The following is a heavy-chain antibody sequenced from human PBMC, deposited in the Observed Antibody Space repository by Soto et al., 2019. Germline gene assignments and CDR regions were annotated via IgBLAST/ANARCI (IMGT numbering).Heavy chain of an antibody. CDR2: ISYDGSNK. Sequence: QVQLVESGGGVVQPGRSLRLSCAASGFTFSSYGMHWVRQAPGKGLEWVAVISYDGSNKYYADSVKGRFTISRDNYKNTLYLQMNSLRAEDTAVYYCAKDFYYYYGMDVWGQGTTVTVSS. CDR1: GFTFSSYG. CDR3: AKDFYYYYGMDV. V-gene: IGHV3-30*18. J-gene: IGHJ6*02.